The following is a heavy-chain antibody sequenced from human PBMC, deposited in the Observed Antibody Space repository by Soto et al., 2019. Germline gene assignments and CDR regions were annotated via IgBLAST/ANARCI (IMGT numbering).Heavy chain of an antibody. CDR1: GYTFTSYG. CDR3: ARVGRMKWELLRGWFDP. CDR2: ISAYNGNT. D-gene: IGHD1-26*01. J-gene: IGHJ5*02. V-gene: IGHV1-18*01. Sequence: QVQLVQSGAEVKKPGASVKVSCKASGYTFTSYGISWVRQAPGQGLEWMGWISAYNGNTNYAQKLQGRVTMTTDTSTSTAYMELRSLRSDDTVVYYCARVGRMKWELLRGWFDPWGQGTLVTVSS.